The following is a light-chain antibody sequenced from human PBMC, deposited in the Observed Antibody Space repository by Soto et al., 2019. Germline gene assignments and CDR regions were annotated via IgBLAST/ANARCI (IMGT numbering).Light chain of an antibody. V-gene: IGKV1-5*03. Sequence: DIQMTQSPPTLSASVGDRVTISCRASESINNWLAWYQHKPGKAPKLLIYRASSLESGVPSRFSGSGSGTKFTLTISSLQPDDFATYYCQQYKSPPWTFGQGTKV. CDR1: ESINNW. J-gene: IGKJ1*01. CDR3: QQYKSPPWT. CDR2: RAS.